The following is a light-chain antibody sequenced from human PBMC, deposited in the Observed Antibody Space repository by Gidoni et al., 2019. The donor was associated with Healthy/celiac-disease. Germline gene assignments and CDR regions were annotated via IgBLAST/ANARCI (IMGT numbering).Light chain of an antibody. J-gene: IGKJ5*01. CDR3: QQRSNWPPT. CDR1: QSVSSY. V-gene: IGKV3-11*01. Sequence: EIVLTPSLATLSLSPGERATLSCRASQSVSSYLAWYQQKPGQAPRLLIYDASNRATGIPARFSGSGSGTDFTLTISSLEPEDFAVYYCQQRSNWPPTFGQGTRLEIK. CDR2: DAS.